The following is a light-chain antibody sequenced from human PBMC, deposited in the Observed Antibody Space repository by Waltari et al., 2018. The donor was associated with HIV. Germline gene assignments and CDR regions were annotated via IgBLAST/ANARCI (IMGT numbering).Light chain of an antibody. CDR3: AARDDSLNAWV. V-gene: IGLV1-44*01. Sequence: QSVLTQPPSASGTPGRRVTISCSGNNSNVGSNPVNWYRQVPGTAPKLLMFSNNQRPSGGPDRFSGSKSGTSASLAIRGLKSEDEADYYCAARDDSLNAWVFGGWTKVTVL. CDR2: SNN. J-gene: IGLJ3*02. CDR1: NSNVGSNP.